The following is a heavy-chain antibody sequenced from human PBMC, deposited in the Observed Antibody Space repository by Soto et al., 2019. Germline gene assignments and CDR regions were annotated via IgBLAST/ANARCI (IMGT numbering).Heavy chain of an antibody. J-gene: IGHJ4*02. CDR3: ARPSYDY. CDR2: INPGGSNT. V-gene: IGHV3-74*01. Sequence: GGSLRLSCAASGFTFSSYWMLWVRQAPGKGLVWVSRINPGGSNTTYADSVKGRFTISRDNAKNTLYLQMNNLRADDTAVYYCARPSYDYWGQGTLVTVSS. CDR1: GFTFSSYW. D-gene: IGHD3-10*01.